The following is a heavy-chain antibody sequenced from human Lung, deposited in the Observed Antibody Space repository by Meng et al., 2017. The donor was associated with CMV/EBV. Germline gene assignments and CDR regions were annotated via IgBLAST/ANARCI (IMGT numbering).Heavy chain of an antibody. J-gene: IGHJ5*02. D-gene: IGHD2-21*01. CDR1: GGSISPYY. CDR3: EREGGGTLETYGGGDCFFDP. CDR2: IHYSGST. Sequence: SETLSLTCTVYGGSISPYYWSWIRQPPGKGLEWIGYIHYSGSTDYNPSLKSRVTISLDTSKNQFSLKLNSVAAADAAVYYCEREGGGTLETYGGGDCFFDPWGQGTXVTVSS. V-gene: IGHV4-59*01.